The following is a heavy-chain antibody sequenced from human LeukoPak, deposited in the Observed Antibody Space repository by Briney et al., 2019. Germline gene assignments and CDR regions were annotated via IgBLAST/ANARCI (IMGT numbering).Heavy chain of an antibody. CDR3: AKDGGLWVSAHWGDS. CDR2: IYSGGGT. Sequence: PGGSLRLSCAASGLTVSNNYMSWVRQAPGKGLEYISVIYSGGGTFYSGSVRGRFTISRDDSKNTLYLQMNSLRADDTAVYYCAKDGGLWVSAHWGDSWGRGTLVTVSS. D-gene: IGHD7-27*01. V-gene: IGHV3-53*01. CDR1: GLTVSNNY. J-gene: IGHJ4*02.